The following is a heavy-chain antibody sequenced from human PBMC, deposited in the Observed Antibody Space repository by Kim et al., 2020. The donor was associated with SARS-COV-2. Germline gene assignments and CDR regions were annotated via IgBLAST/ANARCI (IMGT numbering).Heavy chain of an antibody. Sequence: GGSLRLSCAASGFKFDDYAMHWVRQAPGKGLEWVSLITWDTDGTRYADTVKGRFTVSRDNSKNFLYLQMTRVTSDDTAFYYCVKDGLRWEPSHYFDHWG. V-gene: IGHV3-43D*03. CDR3: VKDGLRWEPSHYFDH. CDR2: ITWDTDGT. D-gene: IGHD1-26*01. J-gene: IGHJ4*01. CDR1: GFKFDDYA.